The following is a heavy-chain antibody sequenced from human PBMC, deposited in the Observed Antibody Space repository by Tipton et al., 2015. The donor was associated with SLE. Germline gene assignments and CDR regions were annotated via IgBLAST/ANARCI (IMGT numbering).Heavy chain of an antibody. CDR1: GGSFSGYY. CDR2: INHSGST. CDR3: ARLAYSSSWYGAFDI. D-gene: IGHD6-13*01. J-gene: IGHJ3*02. V-gene: IGHV4-34*01. Sequence: LRLSCAVYGGSFSGYYWSWIRQPPGKGLEWIGEINHSGSTNSNPSLKSRVTISVDTSKNQFSLKLSSVTAADTAVYYCARLAYSSSWYGAFDIWGQGTMVTVSS.